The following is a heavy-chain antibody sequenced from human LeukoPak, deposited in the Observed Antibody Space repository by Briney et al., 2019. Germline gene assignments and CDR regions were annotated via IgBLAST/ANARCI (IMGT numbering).Heavy chain of an antibody. Sequence: GGSLRLSCAASGFTFSDYYMSWIRQAPGKGLEWVSYISSSGSTIYYADSVKGRFTISRDNAKNSLYLQMNSLRAEDTVVYYCASSYDFWSGSTPFDYWGQGTLVTVSS. CDR1: GFTFSDYY. D-gene: IGHD3-3*01. CDR2: ISSSGSTI. V-gene: IGHV3-11*01. CDR3: ASSYDFWSGSTPFDY. J-gene: IGHJ4*02.